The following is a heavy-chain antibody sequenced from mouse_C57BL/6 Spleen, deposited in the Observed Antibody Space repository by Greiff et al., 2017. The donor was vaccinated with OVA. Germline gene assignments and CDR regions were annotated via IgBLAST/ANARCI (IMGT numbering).Heavy chain of an antibody. V-gene: IGHV2-5*01. Sequence: QVQLQQSGPGLVQPSQSLSITCTVSGFSLTSYGVHWVRQSPGKGLEWLGVIWRGGSTDYNAAFMSRLSITKDNSKSQVFFKMNSLQADDTAIYYCAKNGLTSHWYFDVWGTGTTVTVSS. CDR3: AKNGLTSHWYFDV. J-gene: IGHJ1*03. CDR1: GFSLTSYG. D-gene: IGHD2-13*01. CDR2: IWRGGST.